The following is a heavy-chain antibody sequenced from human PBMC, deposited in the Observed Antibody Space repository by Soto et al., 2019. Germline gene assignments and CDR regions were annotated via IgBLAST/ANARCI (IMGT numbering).Heavy chain of an antibody. Sequence: QVQLQESGPGLVKPSATLSLTGTVSSDSISSYYWSWIRQPPGKRLEWIGYISYRGSTDYNPSLKSRVTISGDTSKNQFSLKVSSVTAADTAVYYCARGTSWQLPFDYWGQGTLVTVSS. CDR3: ARGTSWQLPFDY. CDR1: SDSISSYY. D-gene: IGHD2-15*01. CDR2: ISYRGST. V-gene: IGHV4-59*01. J-gene: IGHJ4*02.